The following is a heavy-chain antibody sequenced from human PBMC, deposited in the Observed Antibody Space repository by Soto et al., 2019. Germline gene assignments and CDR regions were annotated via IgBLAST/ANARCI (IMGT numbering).Heavy chain of an antibody. CDR1: GGSISSGGYS. D-gene: IGHD4-17*01. V-gene: IGHV4-30-2*01. CDR2: IYYSGST. J-gene: IGHJ4*02. Sequence: QLQLQESGSGLVKPSQTLSLTCAVSGGSISSGGYSWSWIRQPPGKGLEWIGYIYYSGSTYYNPCLKSRVTISVDTSKNQLSLKLSSVTAADTAVYYCARQMTTVTTVDYWGQGTLVTVSS. CDR3: ARQMTTVTTVDY.